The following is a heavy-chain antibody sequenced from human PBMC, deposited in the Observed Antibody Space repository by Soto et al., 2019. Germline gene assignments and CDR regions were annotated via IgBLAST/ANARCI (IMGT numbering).Heavy chain of an antibody. V-gene: IGHV1-69*06. Sequence: SVKVSCKASGGTFSSYAISWARQAPGQGLEWMGGIIPIFGTANYAQKFQGRVTITADKSTSTAYMELSSLRSEDTAVYYCARYYDSSGYYYGGWFDPWGQGTLVTVSS. CDR2: IIPIFGTA. J-gene: IGHJ5*02. D-gene: IGHD3-22*01. CDR1: GGTFSSYA. CDR3: ARYYDSSGYYYGGWFDP.